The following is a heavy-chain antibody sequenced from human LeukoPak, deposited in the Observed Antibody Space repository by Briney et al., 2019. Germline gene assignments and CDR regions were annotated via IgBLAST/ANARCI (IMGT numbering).Heavy chain of an antibody. CDR2: IQIDGTTK. D-gene: IGHD1-26*01. Sequence: GGSLRLSCATSGFTFSTYGMHWVRQAPGKGLDWVAFIQIDGTTKNYADSVRGRFTISRDNYKNTLYLQMNSLRAEDTAVYYCAKDDSGGYYPYYYYMDVWGKGTTVTISS. CDR1: GFTFSTYG. CDR3: AKDDSGGYYPYYYYMDV. J-gene: IGHJ6*03. V-gene: IGHV3-30*02.